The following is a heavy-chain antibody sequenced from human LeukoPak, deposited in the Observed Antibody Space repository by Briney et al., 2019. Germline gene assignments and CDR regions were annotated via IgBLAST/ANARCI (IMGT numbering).Heavy chain of an antibody. CDR3: AKGWSGESFGAQFDY. D-gene: IGHD3-10*01. J-gene: IGHJ4*02. Sequence: PGGSLRLSCAASGFTFSTYGMHWVRQAPGKGLEWVAVITFGGSNKYYADSVKGRFTISRDNSKNTLYLQMNSLRAEDTALYYCAKGWSGESFGAQFDYWGQGTLVTVSS. CDR1: GFTFSTYG. V-gene: IGHV3-30*18. CDR2: ITFGGSNK.